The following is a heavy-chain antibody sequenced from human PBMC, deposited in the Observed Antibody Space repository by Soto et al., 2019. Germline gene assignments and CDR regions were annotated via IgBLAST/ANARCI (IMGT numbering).Heavy chain of an antibody. Sequence: PSETLSLTCTVSGGSVSSDSYYWSWIRQPPGKGLEWIGYIYYSGSTNYNPSLKSRVSISLDTSKNQFSLKLSSVTAADPAVYFCARVRAHLVAATYLDYWGQGTLVTVSS. CDR3: ARVRAHLVAATYLDY. D-gene: IGHD3-10*01. J-gene: IGHJ4*02. CDR2: IYYSGST. CDR1: GGSVSSDSYY. V-gene: IGHV4-61*01.